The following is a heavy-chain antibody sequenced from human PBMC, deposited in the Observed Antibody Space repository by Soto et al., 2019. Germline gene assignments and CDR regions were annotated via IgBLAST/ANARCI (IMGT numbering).Heavy chain of an antibody. CDR1: GGSLSSYA. CDR3: ARAGYCSSTGCYTGVFYCFYGMDV. J-gene: IGHJ6*02. Sequence: SVKGSCKTCGGSLSSYAMSVVRCELGQGLEAVGGIIPIFGTAKSGQKFQGRVTITADEATSTAYMELSSLGSEDTAVYSCARAGYCSSTGCYTGVFYCFYGMDVWGQGTTVTVSS. D-gene: IGHD2-2*02. CDR2: IIPIFGTA. V-gene: IGHV1-69*01.